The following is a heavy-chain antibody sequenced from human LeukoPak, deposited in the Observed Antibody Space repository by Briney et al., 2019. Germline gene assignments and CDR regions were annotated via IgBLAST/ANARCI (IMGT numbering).Heavy chain of an antibody. Sequence: PGGSLRLSCAASGFTVSSNYMSWVRQAPGKGLEWVSVIYSGGSTYYADSVKGRFTISRDNSKNTLYLQMNSLRAEDTAVYYCASSPPRYSSSWYYFDYWGQGTLVTVSS. CDR3: ASSPPRYSSSWYYFDY. J-gene: IGHJ4*02. V-gene: IGHV3-66*01. D-gene: IGHD6-13*01. CDR1: GFTVSSNY. CDR2: IYSGGST.